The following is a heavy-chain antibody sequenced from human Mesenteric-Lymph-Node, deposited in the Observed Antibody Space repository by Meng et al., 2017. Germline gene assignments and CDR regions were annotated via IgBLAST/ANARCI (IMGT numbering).Heavy chain of an antibody. CDR3: ARFYGSGTFEVHDY. CDR2: IHYSGSR. J-gene: IGHJ4*01. D-gene: IGHD3-10*01. Sequence: GSLRLSCNVSGGSVSSASYYWSWIRQPPGKGLEWIGLIHYSGSRNYNPSLKSRVTMSVDTSKNQVSLRLTSVTAADTAVYYCARFYGSGTFEVHDYWGHGTLVTVSS. V-gene: IGHV4-61*01. CDR1: GGSVSSASYY.